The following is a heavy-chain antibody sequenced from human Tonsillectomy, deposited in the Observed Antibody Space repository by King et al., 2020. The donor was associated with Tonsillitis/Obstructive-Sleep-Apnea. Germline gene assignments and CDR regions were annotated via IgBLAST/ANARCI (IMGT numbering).Heavy chain of an antibody. CDR3: ARAGHDEEPLDN. Sequence: VQLVESGGGVVQPGRSLRLSCAASGFTFRTYGMHWVRQAPGKGLEWVAVIWFDGSTKYYADSVKGRFTISRDNSKNTLYLQMNSLRAEDTAVYYCARAGHDEEPLDNWGQGTMVTVSS. CDR2: IWFDGSTK. CDR1: GFTFRTYG. V-gene: IGHV3-33*01. D-gene: IGHD1-14*01. J-gene: IGHJ3*02.